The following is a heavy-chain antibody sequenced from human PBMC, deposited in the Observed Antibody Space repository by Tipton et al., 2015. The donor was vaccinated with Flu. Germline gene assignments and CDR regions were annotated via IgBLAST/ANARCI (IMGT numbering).Heavy chain of an antibody. Sequence: SLRLSCAASGFTFSTFWMSWVRQAPGKGLEWVANINQDGSEKYYVDSVKGRFTISRDNGKNSLYLQMNSLGAEDTAVYYCAREEGHYYDSSGFFDYWGQGTLVTVSS. J-gene: IGHJ4*02. V-gene: IGHV3-7*01. D-gene: IGHD3-22*01. CDR3: AREEGHYYDSSGFFDY. CDR1: GFTFSTFW. CDR2: INQDGSEK.